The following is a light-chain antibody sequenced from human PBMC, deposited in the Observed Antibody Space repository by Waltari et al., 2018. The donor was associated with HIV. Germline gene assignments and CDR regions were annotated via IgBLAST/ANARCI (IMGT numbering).Light chain of an antibody. J-gene: IGLJ1*01. Sequence: NFILTQPHSVSESPGKTVTISCTRSSGNIASSYVQWYQQRPGSSPTTVIYANNQRPSGVPDRFSGSIDSSSNSASLTISGLRTEYEADYYCQSHDNKIFYVFGGGTYVTVL. CDR3: QSHDNKIFYV. V-gene: IGLV6-57*01. CDR2: ANN. CDR1: SGNIASSY.